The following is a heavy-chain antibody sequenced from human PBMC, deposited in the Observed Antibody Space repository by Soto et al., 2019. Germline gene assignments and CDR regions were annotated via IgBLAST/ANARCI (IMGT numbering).Heavy chain of an antibody. CDR1: GGSFSGYY. CDR2: INHSGST. CDR3: ARGKLYGSGSYYTRHLYYMDV. Sequence: SETLSLTCAVYGGSFSGYYWSWIRQPPGKGLEWIGEINHSGSTNYNPSLKSRVTISVDTSKNQFSLKLSSVTAADTAVYYCARGKLYGSGSYYTRHLYYMDVWGKGTTVTVSS. V-gene: IGHV4-34*01. J-gene: IGHJ6*03. D-gene: IGHD3-10*01.